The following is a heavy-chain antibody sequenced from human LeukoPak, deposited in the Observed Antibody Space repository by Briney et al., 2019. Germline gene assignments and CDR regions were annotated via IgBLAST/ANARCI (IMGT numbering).Heavy chain of an antibody. D-gene: IGHD4-23*01. CDR3: ARADYGGNARTFDY. CDR2: MNPNSGNT. J-gene: IGHJ4*02. CDR1: GYTFTSYD. Sequence: ASVKVSCKASGYTFTSYDINWVRQATGQGLEWMGWMNPNSGNTGYAQKFQGRVTMTRNTSISTAYMELSSLRSEDTAVYYCARADYGGNARTFDYWGQGTLVTVSS. V-gene: IGHV1-8*01.